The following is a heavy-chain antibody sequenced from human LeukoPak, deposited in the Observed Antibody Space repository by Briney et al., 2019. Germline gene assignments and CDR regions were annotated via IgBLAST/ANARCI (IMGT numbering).Heavy chain of an antibody. J-gene: IGHJ5*02. CDR2: ISSSSSYI. CDR3: ARAGITMVRGVIIRKGNWFDP. Sequence: GGSLRLSCAASGFTFSSYSMNWVRQAPGKGLEWVSSISSSSSYIYYADSVEGRFTISRDNAKNSLYLQMNSLRAEDTAVYYCARAGITMVRGVIIRKGNWFDPWGQGTLVTVSS. CDR1: GFTFSSYS. V-gene: IGHV3-21*01. D-gene: IGHD3-10*01.